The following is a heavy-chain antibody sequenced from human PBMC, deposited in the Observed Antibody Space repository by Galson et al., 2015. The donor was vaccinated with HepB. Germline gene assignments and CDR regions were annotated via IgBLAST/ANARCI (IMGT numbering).Heavy chain of an antibody. CDR2: IYPGDSDT. V-gene: IGHV5-51*01. J-gene: IGHJ4*02. D-gene: IGHD1/OR15-1a*01. CDR3: VRRWGYKRTSFDF. CDR1: GYRFDTHW. Sequence: QSGAEVKKPGESLKISCQGSGYRFDTHWIGWVRQKPGRGLEYMGIIYPGDSDTRYNPSFQGQVTISADKSINTAYLQWSSLRASDTAMYYCVRRWGYKRTSFDFWGQGTLATVSS.